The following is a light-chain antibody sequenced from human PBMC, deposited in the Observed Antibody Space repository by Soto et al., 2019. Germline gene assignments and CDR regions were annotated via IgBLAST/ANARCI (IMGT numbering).Light chain of an antibody. CDR3: QQRSKMPLT. J-gene: IGKJ1*01. CDR2: DAS. CDR1: QSVRNY. Sequence: EIVLTQSPATLSLSPGETATLSCRASQSVRNYLAWYQQKPGQAPRLLIYDASNRATGIPARFSGTGSETDLTLTISSLEPEDFAIYYCQQRSKMPLTFGHGTKVDI. V-gene: IGKV3-11*01.